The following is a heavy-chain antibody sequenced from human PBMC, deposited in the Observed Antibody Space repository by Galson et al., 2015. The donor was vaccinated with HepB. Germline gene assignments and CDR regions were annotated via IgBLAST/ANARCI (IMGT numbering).Heavy chain of an antibody. D-gene: IGHD1-26*01. CDR2: VYEGVRT. Sequence: ETLSLTCSVSGASLTNDFWSWIRHPPGKGLEWIGHVYEGVRTNYSPSLESRVAISVDTSKSQFSLRLRSVTAEDTAVYYCARSSRRGTYFIRPHEPFEIWGHGKMVIVSS. J-gene: IGHJ3*02. CDR1: GASLTNDF. CDR3: ARSSRRGTYFIRPHEPFEI. V-gene: IGHV4-59*08.